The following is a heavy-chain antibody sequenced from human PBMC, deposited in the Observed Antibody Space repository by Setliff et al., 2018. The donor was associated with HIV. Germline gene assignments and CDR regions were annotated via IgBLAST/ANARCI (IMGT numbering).Heavy chain of an antibody. CDR2: IIPVFGMT. V-gene: IGHV1-69*10. Sequence: ASVKVSCKASGGTFSSSALSWVRQARGQGPEWLGGIIPVFGMTDYAQNFQGRLTITADTSTSTAYMELLSLRSEDTAIYYCATQTVAVGAPGYFDFWGQGTLVTVS. J-gene: IGHJ4*02. D-gene: IGHD2-15*01. CDR1: GGTFSSSA. CDR3: ATQTVAVGAPGYFDF.